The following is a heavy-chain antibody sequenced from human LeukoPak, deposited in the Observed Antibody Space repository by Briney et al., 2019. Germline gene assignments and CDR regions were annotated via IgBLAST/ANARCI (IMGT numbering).Heavy chain of an antibody. CDR3: ARNRGYCSSTSCYQVADY. Sequence: GASVKVSCKASGYTFTSYDINWVRQATGQGLDWMGWMNPNSGNTGYAQKFQDRVTMTRNTAISTAYMELSSLRSEDTAVYYCARNRGYCSSTSCYQVADYWGQGTLVTVSS. V-gene: IGHV1-8*01. J-gene: IGHJ4*02. D-gene: IGHD2-2*01. CDR1: GYTFTSYD. CDR2: MNPNSGNT.